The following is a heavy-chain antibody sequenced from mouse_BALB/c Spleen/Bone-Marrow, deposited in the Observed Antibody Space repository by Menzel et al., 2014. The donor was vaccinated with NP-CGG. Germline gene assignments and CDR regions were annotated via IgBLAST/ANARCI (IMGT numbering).Heavy chain of an antibody. J-gene: IGHJ2*01. CDR2: ISSGSSTI. Sequence: EVKLVESGGGLVQPGGSRKLSCAASGFTFSSFGMHWVRQAPEKGLEWVAYISSGSSTIYYADTVKGRFTISRDNPKNTLFPQMTSLRSEDTAMYYCARSLYYRYDFFDYWGQGTTLTVSS. V-gene: IGHV5-17*02. CDR3: ARSLYYRYDFFDY. D-gene: IGHD2-14*01. CDR1: GFTFSSFG.